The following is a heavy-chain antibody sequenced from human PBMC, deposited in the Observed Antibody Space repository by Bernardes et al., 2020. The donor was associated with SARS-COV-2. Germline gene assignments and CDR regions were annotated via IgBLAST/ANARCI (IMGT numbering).Heavy chain of an antibody. CDR2: IFFSGSA. CDR1: GASIRGSRYY. Sequence: SETLSLTRTVSGASIRGSRYYWAWIRQTPGKGLEWIGGIFFSGSAYFNPSLKSRATISVDRSKNQFSLKLSSVTAADTAVYYCASPGKDYSNYLGAFDIWGQGTLVTVSS. D-gene: IGHD4-4*01. V-gene: IGHV4-39*01. CDR3: ASPGKDYSNYLGAFDI. J-gene: IGHJ3*02.